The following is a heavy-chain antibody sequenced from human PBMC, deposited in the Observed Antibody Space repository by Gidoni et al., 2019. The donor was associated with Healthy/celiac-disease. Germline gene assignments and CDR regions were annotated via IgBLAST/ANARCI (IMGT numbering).Heavy chain of an antibody. V-gene: IGHV5-10-1*01. D-gene: IGHD6-19*01. CDR3: ARLGLDEQWLVSSSTLIVDY. CDR2: IDPSDSYT. J-gene: IGHJ4*02. Sequence: VKKPGESLRISCKGSGYSFTSYWISWVRQMPGKGLEWMGRIDPSDSYTNYSPSFQGHVTISADKSISTAYLQWSSLKASDTAMYYCARLGLDEQWLVSSSTLIVDYWGQGTLVTVSS. CDR1: GYSFTSYW.